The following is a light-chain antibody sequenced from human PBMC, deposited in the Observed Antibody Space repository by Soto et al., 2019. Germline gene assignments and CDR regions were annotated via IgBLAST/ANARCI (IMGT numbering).Light chain of an antibody. J-gene: IGKJ4*01. Sequence: EIVLTQSPATLSLSPGERATLSCRASQSVSSYLAWYQQKPGQAPRLLIYDASNRATGIPARFSGSGSGTDFTLTISSLEPEHFAVYYCQQRSNWAPTFGGGTKVEIK. V-gene: IGKV3-11*01. CDR2: DAS. CDR1: QSVSSY. CDR3: QQRSNWAPT.